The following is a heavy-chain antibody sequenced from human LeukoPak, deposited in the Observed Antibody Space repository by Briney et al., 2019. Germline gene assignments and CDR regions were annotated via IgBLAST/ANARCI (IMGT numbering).Heavy chain of an antibody. J-gene: IGHJ4*02. CDR3: ARGLYYDSSGYSWGIDF. CDR1: GFTFSSYS. CDR2: ISGGGVNT. Sequence: PGGSLRLSCAASGFTFSSYSMNWVRQAPGRGLEWVSGISGGGVNTHYADSVKGRFTISRDNSRNTLYLQVHTLRAEDTAVYYCARGLYYDSSGYSWGIDFWGQGTQVTVSS. V-gene: IGHV3-23*01. D-gene: IGHD3-22*01.